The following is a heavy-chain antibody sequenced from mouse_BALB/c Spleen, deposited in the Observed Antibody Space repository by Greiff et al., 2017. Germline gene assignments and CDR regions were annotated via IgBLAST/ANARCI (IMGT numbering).Heavy chain of an antibody. D-gene: IGHD2-4*01. CDR2: IRLKSNNYAT. Sequence: EVKLVESGGGLVQPGGSMKLSCAASGFTFSNYWMNWVRQSPEKGLEWVADIRLKSNNYATHYAESVQGRFTISRDDSKSSVYLQMNNLSAEDTSIYYCTAMITARFPFAYWGQGTLVTVSA. CDR1: GFTFSNYW. J-gene: IGHJ3*01. CDR3: TAMITARFPFAY. V-gene: IGHV6-6*02.